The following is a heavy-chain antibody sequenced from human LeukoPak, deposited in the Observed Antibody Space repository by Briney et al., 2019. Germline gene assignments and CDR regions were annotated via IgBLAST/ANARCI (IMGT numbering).Heavy chain of an antibody. V-gene: IGHV5-51*01. D-gene: IGHD6-6*01. Sequence: GESRKSSCKGSGYSFTNYWIGWVRQMPGKGLEWMGIIYPGDSDTRYSPSFQGQVTISADKSISTAYLQWSSLKASDTAMYYCARPRYDNSSEYFDYWGPGNLWTVSS. CDR3: ARPRYDNSSEYFDY. CDR2: IYPGDSDT. CDR1: GYSFTNYW. J-gene: IGHJ4*01.